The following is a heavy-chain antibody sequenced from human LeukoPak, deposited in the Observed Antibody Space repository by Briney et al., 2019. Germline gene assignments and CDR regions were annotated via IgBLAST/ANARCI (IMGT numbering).Heavy chain of an antibody. Sequence: SQTLSLICTVSGGSISSGSYYWSWIRQPAGKGLEWIGRIYTSGSTNYNPSLKSRVTISVDTSKNQFSLKLSSVTAADTAVYYCARDSPYGYYDSSGYDYWGQGTLVTVSS. V-gene: IGHV4-61*02. D-gene: IGHD3-22*01. CDR2: IYTSGST. CDR3: ARDSPYGYYDSSGYDY. J-gene: IGHJ4*02. CDR1: GGSISSGSYY.